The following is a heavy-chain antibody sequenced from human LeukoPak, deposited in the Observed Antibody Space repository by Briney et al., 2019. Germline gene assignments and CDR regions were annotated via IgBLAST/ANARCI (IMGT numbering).Heavy chain of an antibody. Sequence: SETLSLTCTVSGGSISSYYWSWIRQPPGKGLEWIGYIYYSGSTNYNPSLKSRVTISVDTSKNQFSLKLSSVTAADTAVYYCARTVALSPVGYFDYWGQGTLVTGSS. V-gene: IGHV4-59*08. CDR2: IYYSGST. CDR3: ARTVALSPVGYFDY. CDR1: GGSISSYY. J-gene: IGHJ4*02. D-gene: IGHD6-19*01.